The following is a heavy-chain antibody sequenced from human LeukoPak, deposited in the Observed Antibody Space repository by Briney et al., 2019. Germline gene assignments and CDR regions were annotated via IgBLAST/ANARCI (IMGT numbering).Heavy chain of an antibody. V-gene: IGHV4-34*08. CDR2: INHSGST. Sequence: GSLRLSCAASGFTVSSNYMSWVRQPPGKGLEWIGEINHSGSTNYNPSLKSRVTISVDTSKNQFSLKLSSVTAADTAVYYCATGYTRVWGQGTLVTVSS. CDR3: ATGYTRV. J-gene: IGHJ4*02. D-gene: IGHD5-18*01. CDR1: GFTVSSNY.